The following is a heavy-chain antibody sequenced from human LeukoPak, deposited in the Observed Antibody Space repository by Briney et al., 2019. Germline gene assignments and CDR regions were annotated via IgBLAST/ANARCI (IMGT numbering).Heavy chain of an antibody. CDR1: GFTFSSYG. D-gene: IGHD6-6*01. Sequence: GGSLRLSCAASGFTFSSYGMNWLRQAPGKGLEWVSSISSSSSYIYSADSVKGRFTISRDNAKNSLYLQMNSLRAEDTAVYYCARDDSSSSTFDYWGQGTLVTVSS. CDR3: ARDDSSSSTFDY. V-gene: IGHV3-21*01. CDR2: ISSSSSYI. J-gene: IGHJ4*02.